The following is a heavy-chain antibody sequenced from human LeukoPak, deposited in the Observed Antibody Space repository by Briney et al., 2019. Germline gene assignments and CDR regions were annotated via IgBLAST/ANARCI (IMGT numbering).Heavy chain of an antibody. D-gene: IGHD2-21*02. CDR1: DYPISSGYF. CDR3: AREHCAGGYCYFLDY. V-gene: IGHV4-38-2*02. Sequence: PSETLSLTCSVSDYPISSGYFWGWIRQAPGKGLEWIATISHSGSTYFNPSLKSRVIVSIDASKNQFSLNLTSVTAADTAVYFCAREHCAGGYCYFLDYWGQGTLVTVSS. J-gene: IGHJ4*02. CDR2: ISHSGST.